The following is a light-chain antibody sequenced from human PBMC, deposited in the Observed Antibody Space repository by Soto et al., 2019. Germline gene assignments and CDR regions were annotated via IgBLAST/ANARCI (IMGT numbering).Light chain of an antibody. CDR3: QQYYSYPPT. CDR2: GAS. Sequence: AIRMTQSPPSFSASTGDRVSITCRASQGISSYLAWYQQKAGKAPELLIYGASTLQSGVPSRFSGSGSGKECTLTIMCLQAEDFATYYCQQYYSYPPTFGQGTRLETK. V-gene: IGKV1-8*01. J-gene: IGKJ5*01. CDR1: QGISSY.